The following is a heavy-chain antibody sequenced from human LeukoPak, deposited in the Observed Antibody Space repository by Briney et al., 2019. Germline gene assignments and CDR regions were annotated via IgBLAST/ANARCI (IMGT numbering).Heavy chain of an antibody. D-gene: IGHD7-27*01. CDR1: GGTFSSYA. J-gene: IGHJ4*02. CDR3: ARGTEANWGSFDY. Sequence: SVKVSCKASGGTFSSYAISWVRQAPGQGLEWMGGIIPIFGTANYAQKFQGRVTITADESTSTAYMELSSLRSEDTAVYYCARGTEANWGSFDYWGQGSLVTVSS. CDR2: IIPIFGTA. V-gene: IGHV1-69*13.